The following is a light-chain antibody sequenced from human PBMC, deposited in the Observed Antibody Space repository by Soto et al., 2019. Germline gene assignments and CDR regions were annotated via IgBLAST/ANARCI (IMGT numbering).Light chain of an antibody. Sequence: EIVMTQSTATLSVSPGERATLSCRASQSVSSNLAWYQQKPGQAPRLLIYGASTRATGIPARFSGSGSGTEFTLTISGLQSEDFAVYYCQQYNNWPPWTFGQGTKVDIK. V-gene: IGKV3-15*01. CDR3: QQYNNWPPWT. J-gene: IGKJ1*01. CDR2: GAS. CDR1: QSVSSN.